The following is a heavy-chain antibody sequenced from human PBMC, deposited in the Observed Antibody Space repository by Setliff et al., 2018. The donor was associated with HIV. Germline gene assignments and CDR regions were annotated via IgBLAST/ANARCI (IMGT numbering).Heavy chain of an antibody. V-gene: IGHV4-4*09. CDR3: AIYLRPPYYIDY. Sequence: ASETLSLTCAVSGDSIGTYSWHWLRQPPGKGLEWIGYIYGSGSTGYNPSLTSRVTMSTDTPNNRFALKLTSVTAADTAVYYCAIYLRPPYYIDYWGQGMLVTVSS. CDR2: IYGSGST. J-gene: IGHJ4*02. D-gene: IGHD3-10*02. CDR1: GDSIGTYS.